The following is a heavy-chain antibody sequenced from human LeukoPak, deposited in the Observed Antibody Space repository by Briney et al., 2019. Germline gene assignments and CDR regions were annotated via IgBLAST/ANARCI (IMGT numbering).Heavy chain of an antibody. CDR3: ARDLYSSGPRYYYYGMDV. Sequence: SETLSLTCTVSGGSISSYYWSWIRQPPGKGLEWIGYIYYSGSTNYNPSLKSRVTISVDTSKNQFSLKLSSVTAADTAVYYCARDLYSSGPRYYYYGMDVWGQGTTVTVSS. CDR2: IYYSGST. D-gene: IGHD6-19*01. V-gene: IGHV4-59*01. J-gene: IGHJ6*02. CDR1: GGSISSYY.